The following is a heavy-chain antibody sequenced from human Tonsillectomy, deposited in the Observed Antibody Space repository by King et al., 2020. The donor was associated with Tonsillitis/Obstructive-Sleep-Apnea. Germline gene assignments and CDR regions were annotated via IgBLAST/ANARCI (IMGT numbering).Heavy chain of an antibody. V-gene: IGHV3-30*01. CDR1: GFTFSSYA. Sequence: VQLVESGGGVVQPGMSLRLSCAASGFTFSSYAMHWVRQAPGKGLEWVAGISYDGSNKYYADSVKGRFTISRDNSKNKLYLQMNSLRAEDTAVYYCARYVLGDCGVVSGFQHWGQGTLVTVSS. J-gene: IGHJ1*01. D-gene: IGHD3-3*01. CDR3: ARYVLGDCGVVSGFQH. CDR2: ISYDGSNK.